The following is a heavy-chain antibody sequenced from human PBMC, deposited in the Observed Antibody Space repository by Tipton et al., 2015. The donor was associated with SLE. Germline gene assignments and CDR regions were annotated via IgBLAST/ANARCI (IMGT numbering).Heavy chain of an antibody. CDR1: GFTFSDYY. J-gene: IGHJ3*02. V-gene: IGHV3-11*01. CDR3: ARDSTGDDAFDI. CDR2: ISSSGSTI. Sequence: SLRLSCAASGFTFSDYYMSWIRQAPGKGLEWVSYISSSGSTIYYADSVKGRFTISRDNAKNSLYLQMNSLRAEDTALYYCARDSTGDDAFDIWGQGTMVTVSS. D-gene: IGHD7-27*01.